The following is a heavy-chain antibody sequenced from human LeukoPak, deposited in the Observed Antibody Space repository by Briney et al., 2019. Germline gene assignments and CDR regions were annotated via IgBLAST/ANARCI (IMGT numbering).Heavy chain of an antibody. J-gene: IGHJ3*02. CDR2: INHSGST. Sequence: PSETLSLTCAVYGGSFSGYYWSWIRQPPGKGLEWIGEINHSGSTNYNPSLKSRVTISVDTSKNQFSLKLSSVTAADTAVYYCARGSSGWYGDALDIWGQGTMVTVSS. V-gene: IGHV4-34*01. CDR1: GGSFSGYY. D-gene: IGHD6-19*01. CDR3: ARGSSGWYGDALDI.